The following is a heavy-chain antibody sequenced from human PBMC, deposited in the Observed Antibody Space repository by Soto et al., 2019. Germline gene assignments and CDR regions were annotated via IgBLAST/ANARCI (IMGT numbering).Heavy chain of an antibody. CDR1: GFTFSDYG. J-gene: IGHJ5*02. CDR2: ISGSGST. CDR3: AKEYIRWAQP. Sequence: GGSLRLSCAASGFTFSDYGMSWVRQAPGKGLEWVSAISGSGSTFYADSVKGRFTISRDNSKNTLFLQMNSLRAQDTAVYYCAKEYIRWAQPWGQGTLVTVSS. V-gene: IGHV3-23*01. D-gene: IGHD1-20*01.